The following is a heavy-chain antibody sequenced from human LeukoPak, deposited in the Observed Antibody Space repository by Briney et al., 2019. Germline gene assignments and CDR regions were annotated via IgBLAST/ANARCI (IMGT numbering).Heavy chain of an antibody. V-gene: IGHV4-4*09. CDR2: IYASGST. CDR3: ARHVFPEMATTSNWFDP. J-gene: IGHJ5*02. D-gene: IGHD5-24*01. Sequence: SETLSLTCTVSGDSISSYYWSWIRQPPGKGLEWIGYIYASGSTNYNPSLKSRVTISVDTSKNQFSLKLSSVTAADTAVYYCARHVFPEMATTSNWFDPWGQGTRVTVSS. CDR1: GDSISSYY.